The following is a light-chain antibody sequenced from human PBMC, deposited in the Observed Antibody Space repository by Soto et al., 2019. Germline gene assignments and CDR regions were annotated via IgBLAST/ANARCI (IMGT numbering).Light chain of an antibody. J-gene: IGLJ1*01. CDR1: SSDVGGYNY. CDR2: DVS. CDR3: YSYTTSRTYV. Sequence: QSVLTQPASVSGSPGQSITISCTGTSSDVGGYNYVSWYQQHPAKVPKLMIYDVSNRPSGVSDRFSGSKSGNTASLTISGLQAEDEADYYCYSYTTSRTYVFGTGTKVTVL. V-gene: IGLV2-14*01.